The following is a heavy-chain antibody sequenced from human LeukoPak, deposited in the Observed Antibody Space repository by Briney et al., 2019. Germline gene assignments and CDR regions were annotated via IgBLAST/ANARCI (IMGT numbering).Heavy chain of an antibody. J-gene: IGHJ4*02. CDR3: ARHTRQWLPFDG. CDR1: AGSISSNY. D-gene: IGHD5-12*01. CDR2: IKHDGSS. Sequence: SETLSLTCTVYAGSISSNYWSWLRQPAGKGLEWIGEIKHDGSSSYNPSLERRATMSVDTSTTQFILESTFVTAGDTAIYYCARHTRQWLPFDGWVQG. V-gene: IGHV4-34*01.